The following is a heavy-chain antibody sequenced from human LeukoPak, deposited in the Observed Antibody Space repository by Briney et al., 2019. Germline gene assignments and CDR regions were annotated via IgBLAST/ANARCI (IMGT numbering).Heavy chain of an antibody. CDR1: GASISSYY. D-gene: IGHD3-22*01. Sequence: SETLSLTCTVSGASISSYYWRWIRQHPRKGLQWIGDIYYSGSIKYNPSLKSRVTMSVDTSKNQFSLKLSSVTAADTAIYYCARENPSGYYNRPIDYWGQGTLVTVSS. CDR2: IYYSGSI. V-gene: IGHV4-59*01. J-gene: IGHJ4*02. CDR3: ARENPSGYYNRPIDY.